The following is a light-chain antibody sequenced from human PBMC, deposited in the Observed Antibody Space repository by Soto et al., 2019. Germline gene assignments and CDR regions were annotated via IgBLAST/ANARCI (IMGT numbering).Light chain of an antibody. J-gene: IGLJ1*01. CDR3: TSYTIKTTYV. CDR1: SSDVGAYDY. Sequence: QSVLTQPPSASGSPGQSVTISCTGTSSDVGAYDYVSWYQQHPGKAPKLMIYEINKRPSGVPDRFSGSKSGNTASLTISGLQAEDEADYYCTSYTIKTTYVFGTGTKGTVL. V-gene: IGLV2-8*01. CDR2: EIN.